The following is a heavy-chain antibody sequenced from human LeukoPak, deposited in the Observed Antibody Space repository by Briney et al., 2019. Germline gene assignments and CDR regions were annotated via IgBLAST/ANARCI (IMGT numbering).Heavy chain of an antibody. J-gene: IGHJ4*02. V-gene: IGHV1-18*01. Sequence: ASVTVSCKASGYTFTIYGISWVRQAHGQGIEWMGWISAYNGNTNYAQKLQGRVTMTTDTSTSTAYMELRSLRSDDTAVYYCARDGGGQTFDYWGQGTLVTVSS. CDR3: ARDGGGQTFDY. D-gene: IGHD3-16*01. CDR1: GYTFTIYG. CDR2: ISAYNGNT.